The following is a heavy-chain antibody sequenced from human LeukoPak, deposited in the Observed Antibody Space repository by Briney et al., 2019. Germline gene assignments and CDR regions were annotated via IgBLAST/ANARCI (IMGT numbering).Heavy chain of an antibody. CDR3: ARATIRDY. Sequence: GGSLRLSCAASGFTFSSYSMNLVRQAPGKGLEWVSSISSSSSYIYYPDSVKGRFTISRDNAKNSLYLQMNSMRAEDTAVYYCARATIRDYWGQGTLVTVSS. CDR1: GFTFSSYS. D-gene: IGHD3-9*01. V-gene: IGHV3-21*01. CDR2: ISSSSSYI. J-gene: IGHJ4*02.